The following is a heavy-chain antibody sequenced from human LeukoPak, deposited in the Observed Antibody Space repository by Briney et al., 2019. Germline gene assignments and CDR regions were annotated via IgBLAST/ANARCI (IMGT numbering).Heavy chain of an antibody. V-gene: IGHV1-69*04. CDR2: IIPILGIA. Sequence: GASVKVSCKASGGTFSIYSISWVRQAPGQGLEWMGRIIPILGIANYAEKFEGRVTITADKSTRTAYTELNSLRSEDTAAYYCEGDQLPTYDSSGRIGYWGQGTLVTVSS. CDR3: EGDQLPTYDSSGRIGY. J-gene: IGHJ4*02. D-gene: IGHD3-22*01. CDR1: GGTFSIYS.